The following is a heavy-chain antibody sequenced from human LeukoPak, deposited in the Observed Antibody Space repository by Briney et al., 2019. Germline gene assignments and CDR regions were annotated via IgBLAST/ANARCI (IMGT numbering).Heavy chain of an antibody. CDR1: GYTFTSYY. Sequence: ASVKVSCKASGYTFTSYYMHWVRQAPGQGLEWMGIINPSGGSTSYAQKFQGRVTMTRDTSTSTVYMELSSLRSEDTAVYYCASSYYYDSSGYFHFDAFDIWGQGTMVTVSS. CDR3: ASSYYYDSSGYFHFDAFDI. D-gene: IGHD3-22*01. V-gene: IGHV1-46*01. CDR2: INPSGGST. J-gene: IGHJ3*02.